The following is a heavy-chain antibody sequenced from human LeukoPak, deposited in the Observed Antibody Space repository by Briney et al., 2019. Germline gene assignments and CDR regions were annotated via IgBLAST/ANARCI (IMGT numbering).Heavy chain of an antibody. CDR2: IIPIFGTA. J-gene: IGHJ6*03. D-gene: IGHD3-10*01. V-gene: IGHV1-69*05. Sequence: GASVKVSCKPYGGTFSSYAISWVRQAPGQGLEWMGRIIPIFGTANYAQKFQGRVTITTDESTSTAYMELSSLRSEDTAVYYCARGDITMVRGVISLDYYYMDVWGKGTTVTVSS. CDR3: ARGDITMVRGVISLDYYYMDV. CDR1: GGTFSSYA.